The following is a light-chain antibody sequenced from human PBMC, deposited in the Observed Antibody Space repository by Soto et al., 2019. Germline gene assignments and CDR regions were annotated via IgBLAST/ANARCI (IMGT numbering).Light chain of an antibody. CDR2: LNSDGSH. Sequence: QPVLTQSPSASASLGASVKLTCTLSSGHSSYAIAWHQQQPEKGPRYLMKLNSDGSHSKGDGIPDRFSGSSSGAERYLTSSSLQAEDEAYYYCQTWGTGIRVFGGGTKLNVL. CDR1: SGHSSYA. CDR3: QTWGTGIRV. V-gene: IGLV4-69*01. J-gene: IGLJ2*01.